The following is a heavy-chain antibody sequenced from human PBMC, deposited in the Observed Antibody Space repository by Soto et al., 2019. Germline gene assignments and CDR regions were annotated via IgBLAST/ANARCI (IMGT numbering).Heavy chain of an antibody. CDR2: IWYDGTNK. J-gene: IGHJ3*02. Sequence: GGSLRLSCAASGFPFSSYGMHWVRQAPGKGLEWVAVIWYDGTNKFYADSVKGRFSISRDNSKDTLYLQINSLRAEDTAVYYCARVVSIVGQERGDAFDIWGQGTMVTVSS. D-gene: IGHD1-26*01. CDR3: ARVVSIVGQERGDAFDI. V-gene: IGHV3-33*01. CDR1: GFPFSSYG.